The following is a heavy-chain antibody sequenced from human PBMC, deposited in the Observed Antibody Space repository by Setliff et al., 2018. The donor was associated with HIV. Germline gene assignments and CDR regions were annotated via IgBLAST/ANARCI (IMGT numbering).Heavy chain of an antibody. V-gene: IGHV1-24*01. CDR1: GYTLTELS. D-gene: IGHD6-19*01. J-gene: IGHJ3*02. CDR2: FDPEDGNT. Sequence: ASVKVSCKVSGYTLTELSRHWVRQAPGKGLEWMGGFDPEDGNTSYAQKFQGRVTMTAYTSTDTAYMELSSLRSEDTAVYYCATVSHTNVAAHDAFDIWGQGTMVTVSS. CDR3: ATVSHTNVAAHDAFDI.